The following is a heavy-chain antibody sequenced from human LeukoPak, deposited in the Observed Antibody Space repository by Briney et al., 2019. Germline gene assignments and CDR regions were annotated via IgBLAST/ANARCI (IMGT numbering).Heavy chain of an antibody. D-gene: IGHD2/OR15-2a*01. CDR3: AKSGMYSTTVPYYFDY. J-gene: IGHJ4*02. CDR2: ISSSSSTI. V-gene: IGHV3-48*01. CDR1: GFTFSSYS. Sequence: GGSLRLSCAASGFTFSSYSMNWVRQAPGKGLEWVSYISSSSSTIYYADSVKGRFTISRDNSKNTLYLQMNSLRAEDTAVYYCAKSGMYSTTVPYYFDYWGQGTLVTVSS.